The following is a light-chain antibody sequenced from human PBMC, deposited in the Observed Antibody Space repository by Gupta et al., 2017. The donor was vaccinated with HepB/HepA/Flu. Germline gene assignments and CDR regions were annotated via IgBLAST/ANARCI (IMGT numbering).Light chain of an antibody. CDR1: QSLVHTDGYIY. CDR2: KVS. CDR3: MQGTFWRT. J-gene: IGKJ1*01. Sequence: EVVMTQSPLSLHVTLGQSASISCKSSQSLVHTDGYIYLNWFHQRPGQSPRRLIYKVSNRDSGVPDRFSGSWSGTDFTLKISRVEAEDVGVYYCMQGTFWRTFGQGTKVEI. V-gene: IGKV2-30*02.